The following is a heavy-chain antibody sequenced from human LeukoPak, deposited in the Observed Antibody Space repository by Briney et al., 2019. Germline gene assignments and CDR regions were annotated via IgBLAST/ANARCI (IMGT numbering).Heavy chain of an antibody. CDR3: ARDWFESGWHLDY. D-gene: IGHD6-19*01. Sequence: PGRSLRLSCAASGFTFSIYGMHWVRQAPGKGLEWVSLISKDGSHEFYADSVKGRFTISRDNFKNSLFLDMTSLGPEDTAVYYCARDWFESGWHLDYWGQGALVTVSS. V-gene: IGHV3-30*13. CDR1: GFTFSIYG. CDR2: ISKDGSHE. J-gene: IGHJ4*02.